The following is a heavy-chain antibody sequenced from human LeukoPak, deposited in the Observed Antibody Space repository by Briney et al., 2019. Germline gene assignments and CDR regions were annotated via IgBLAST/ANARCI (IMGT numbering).Heavy chain of an antibody. CDR3: ARGHRAFDI. V-gene: IGHV3-48*03. CDR1: GFIFSNYE. CDR2: ISRSDSTI. Sequence: PGWSLRLSCAASGFIFSNYEMNWVRQTPGKGLEWVSYISRSDSTIYYTDSVKGRFSISRDNAKNSLDLQMHSLRAEDTAVYYCARGHRAFDIWGQGTMVTVSS. J-gene: IGHJ3*02.